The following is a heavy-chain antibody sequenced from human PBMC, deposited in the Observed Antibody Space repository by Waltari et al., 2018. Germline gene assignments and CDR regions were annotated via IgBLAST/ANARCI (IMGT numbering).Heavy chain of an antibody. D-gene: IGHD1-26*01. Sequence: QLQLQESGPGLVTSSETLSLSCTVSGGSISSIHYNWGWIRQPPGKGLEWIGSIYYTGKTYYNPSLKSRVTISVDTSKNQFSLKLTSVTAADTALYYCARTYSGDYEFWFDPWGQGTLVSVSS. CDR1: GGSISSIHYN. CDR3: ARTYSGDYEFWFDP. J-gene: IGHJ5*02. CDR2: IYYTGKT. V-gene: IGHV4-39*01.